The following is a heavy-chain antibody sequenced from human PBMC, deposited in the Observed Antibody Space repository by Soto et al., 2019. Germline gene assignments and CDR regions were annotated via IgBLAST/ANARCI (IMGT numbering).Heavy chain of an antibody. CDR2: INPNSGGT. CDR3: ARDFPELSYFDY. D-gene: IGHD1-7*01. V-gene: IGHV1-2*02. CDR1: GYTFTGYY. J-gene: IGHJ4*02. Sequence: ASVKFSCKASGYTFTGYYMHWVRQAPGQGLEWMGWINPNSGGTNYAQKFQGRVTMTRDTSISTAYMELSRLRSDDTAVYYCARDFPELSYFDYWGQGTLVTVSS.